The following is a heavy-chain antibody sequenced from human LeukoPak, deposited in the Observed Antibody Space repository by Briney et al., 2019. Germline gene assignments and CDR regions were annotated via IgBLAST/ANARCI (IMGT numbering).Heavy chain of an antibody. D-gene: IGHD1-26*01. Sequence: GESLKISCAASGFTFSSYEMNWVRQAPGKGLEWVSAISGTGGSTYYADSVKGRFTISGDNSKNTLYLQMNSLRAEDTAVYYCAKGDTTWELPHDYWGQGTLVTVSS. CDR1: GFTFSSYE. CDR3: AKGDTTWELPHDY. J-gene: IGHJ4*02. CDR2: ISGTGGST. V-gene: IGHV3-23*01.